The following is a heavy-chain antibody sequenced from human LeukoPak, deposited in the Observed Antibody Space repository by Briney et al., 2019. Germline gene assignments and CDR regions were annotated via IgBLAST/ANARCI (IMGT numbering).Heavy chain of an antibody. Sequence: GGSLRLSCAASGFTFSSYAMSWVRQAPGKGLEWVAFIRYDGSNKYYADSVKGRFTISRDNSKNTLYLQMNSLRAEDTAVYYCAKDPAAITAPDYYYYYYMDVWGKGTTVTVSS. CDR3: AKDPAAITAPDYYYYYYMDV. D-gene: IGHD2-2*01. J-gene: IGHJ6*03. CDR1: GFTFSSYA. CDR2: IRYDGSNK. V-gene: IGHV3-30*02.